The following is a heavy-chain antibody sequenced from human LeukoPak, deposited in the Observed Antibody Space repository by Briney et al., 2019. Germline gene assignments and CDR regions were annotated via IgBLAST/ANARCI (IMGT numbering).Heavy chain of an antibody. J-gene: IGHJ2*01. CDR2: IKPDSGGT. CDR3: ASEAAGDPDWYFDL. CDR1: GYTFTTYH. D-gene: IGHD7-27*01. Sequence: ASVKVSCKASGYTFTTYHIQWVRQAPGQGLEWMGWIKPDSGGTNYAQKFQGRVTMTRDTSINTAYMELSGLRSDDTAVYYCASEAAGDPDWYFDLWGRGTLVTVSS. V-gene: IGHV1-2*02.